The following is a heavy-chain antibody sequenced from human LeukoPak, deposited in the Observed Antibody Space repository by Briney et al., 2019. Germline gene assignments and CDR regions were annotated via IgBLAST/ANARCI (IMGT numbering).Heavy chain of an antibody. V-gene: IGHV1-46*01. J-gene: IGHJ3*02. Sequence: ASVTVSFKASGYTFTSYYMHWVRQAPGQGLEWMGIINPSGGSTSYAQKFQGRVTMTRDMSTSTVYMELSSLRSEDTAVYYCASEGSSSYYAFDIWGQGTMVTVSS. CDR3: ASEGSSSYYAFDI. D-gene: IGHD6-13*01. CDR2: INPSGGST. CDR1: GYTFTSYY.